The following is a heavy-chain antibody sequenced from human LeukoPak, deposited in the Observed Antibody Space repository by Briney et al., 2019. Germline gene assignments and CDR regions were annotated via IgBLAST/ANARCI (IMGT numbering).Heavy chain of an antibody. CDR3: ARDAYYYGSGSYSHFDY. V-gene: IGHV1-69*13. J-gene: IGHJ4*02. CDR2: IIPIFGTA. CDR1: GGTFSSYA. D-gene: IGHD3-10*01. Sequence: GASVKVSCKASGGTFSSYAISWVRQAPGQGLEWVGGIIPIFGTANYAQKFQGRVTITADESTSTAYMELSSLRSEDTAVYYCARDAYYYGSGSYSHFDYWGQGTLVTVSS.